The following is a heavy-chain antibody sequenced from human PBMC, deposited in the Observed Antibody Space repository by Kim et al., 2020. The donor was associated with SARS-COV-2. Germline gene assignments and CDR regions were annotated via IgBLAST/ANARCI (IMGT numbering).Heavy chain of an antibody. CDR3: ARDRRYQEDSSGYYSGLDI. CDR1: GFTVSSNY. J-gene: IGHJ3*02. CDR2: IYSGGST. V-gene: IGHV3-53*04. Sequence: GGSLRLSCAASGFTVSSNYMSWVRQAPGKGLEWVSVIYSGGSTYYADSVKGRFTISRHNSKNTLYLQMNSLRAEDTAVYYCARDRRYQEDSSGYYSGLDIWGQGTMVTVSS. D-gene: IGHD3-22*01.